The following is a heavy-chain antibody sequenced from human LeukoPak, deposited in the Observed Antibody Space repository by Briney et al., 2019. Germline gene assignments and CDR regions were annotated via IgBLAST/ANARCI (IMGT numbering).Heavy chain of an antibody. Sequence: SETLSLTCTVSGASITSGSYYWTWIRQAAGKGLEWIGRIYTSGKTYYHPSLQSRVTISLDTSKNQISLRLDSVTATDTAVFYCARESIGVVGTSLLDYWGHGTLVTVSS. V-gene: IGHV4-61*02. D-gene: IGHD6-19*01. CDR3: ARESIGVVGTSLLDY. J-gene: IGHJ4*01. CDR2: IYTSGKT. CDR1: GASITSGSYY.